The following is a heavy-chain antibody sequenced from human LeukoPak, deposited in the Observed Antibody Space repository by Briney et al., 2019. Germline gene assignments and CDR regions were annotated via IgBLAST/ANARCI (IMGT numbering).Heavy chain of an antibody. CDR3: ARLPYCGGDCYPNWFDP. CDR2: IYPGGSDI. CDR1: GYSFTTHW. D-gene: IGHD2-21*02. V-gene: IGHV5-51*01. Sequence: GESLKISCKGSGYSFTTHWIGWVRQMPGKGLELMGIIYPGGSDIRYSPSFQGQVTISADKSISAAYLQWSSLKASDTAMYYCARLPYCGGDCYPNWFDPWGQGTLVTVSS. J-gene: IGHJ5*02.